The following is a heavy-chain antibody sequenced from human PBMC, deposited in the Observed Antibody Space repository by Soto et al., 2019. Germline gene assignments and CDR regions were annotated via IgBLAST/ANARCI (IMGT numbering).Heavy chain of an antibody. CDR2: MNPNSGDT. Sequence: QVQLVQSGAEVKKPGASIKVSCKPSGYSFTSYDMHWVRQATGHGLEWMGWMNPNSGDTEYAQKFQGRVTMTRDTSTRIAYMELSSLTSEDTAVYYCARVGFLVGSPNDGWGQGTLVTVSS. CDR1: GYSFTSYD. J-gene: IGHJ4*02. D-gene: IGHD2-8*02. CDR3: ARVGFLVGSPNDG. V-gene: IGHV1-8*01.